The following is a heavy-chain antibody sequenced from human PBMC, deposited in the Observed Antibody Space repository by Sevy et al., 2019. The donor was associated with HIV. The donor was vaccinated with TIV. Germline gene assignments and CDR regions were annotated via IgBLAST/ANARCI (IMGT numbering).Heavy chain of an antibody. CDR1: GFTFSSYA. V-gene: IGHV3-30-3*01. CDR2: ISNDGSDK. D-gene: IGHD6-13*01. CDR3: ARGDGMAAVDFDY. J-gene: IGHJ4*02. Sequence: WGSLRLSCAASGFTFSSYAMHWVRQAPGKGLEWVAGISNDGSDKYYVDSVKGRFTISRDNSKNTLYLRMNSLTTEDTAVCYCARGDGMAAVDFDYWGQGTLVTVSS.